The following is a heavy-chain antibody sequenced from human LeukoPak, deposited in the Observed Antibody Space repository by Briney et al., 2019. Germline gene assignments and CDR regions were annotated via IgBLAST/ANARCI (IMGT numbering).Heavy chain of an antibody. CDR2: IYHSGST. Sequence: PSGTLSLTCAVSGGSITSSNWWSWVRQPPGKGLEWIGEIYHSGSTNYNPSLKSRVTISVDKSKNQFSLKLSSVTAADTAVYYCASSGWYPYGMDVWGQGTTVTVPS. CDR1: GGSITSSNW. J-gene: IGHJ6*02. CDR3: ASSGWYPYGMDV. V-gene: IGHV4-4*02. D-gene: IGHD6-19*01.